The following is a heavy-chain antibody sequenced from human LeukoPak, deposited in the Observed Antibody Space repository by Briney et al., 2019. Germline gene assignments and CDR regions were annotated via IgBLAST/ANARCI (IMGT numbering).Heavy chain of an antibody. CDR2: IYYSGSA. Sequence: SETLSLTCTVSGGSVSSGSYYWSWIRQPPGKGLEWIEYIYYSGSANYNPSLKSRVTISVDTSKNQFSLKLSSVTAADTAVYYCARDSYGEVDYWGQGTLVTVSS. CDR1: GGSVSSGSYY. CDR3: ARDSYGEVDY. J-gene: IGHJ4*02. D-gene: IGHD4-17*01. V-gene: IGHV4-61*01.